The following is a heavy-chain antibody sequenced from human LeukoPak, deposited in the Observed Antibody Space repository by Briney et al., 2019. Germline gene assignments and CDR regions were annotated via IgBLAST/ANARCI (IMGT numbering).Heavy chain of an antibody. CDR1: GYTFTGYY. J-gene: IGHJ4*02. CDR3: ARDPTSSAGTVGY. CDR2: INPNSGGT. Sequence: ASVKVSCKASGYTFTGYYMHWVRQAPGQGLEWMGWINPNSGGTNYAQKFQGRVTMTRDTSISTAYMELSRLRSDDTAVYYCARDPTSSAGTVGYWGQGTLVTVSS. V-gene: IGHV1-2*02. D-gene: IGHD4-23*01.